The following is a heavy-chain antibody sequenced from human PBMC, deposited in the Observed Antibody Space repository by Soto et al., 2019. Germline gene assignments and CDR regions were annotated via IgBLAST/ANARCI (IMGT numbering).Heavy chain of an antibody. CDR1: GGSISSYGYC. D-gene: IGHD3-16*01. Sequence: QVQLQESGPGLVEPSQTLSLACSVSGGSISSYGYCWSWIRQHPGKGLEWIGYICHGGSTYYNPSLKSRVTISVVTSKDRFSLSLNSVTAADTAVYYCARVWLRGLYSNHDAGFDPWGQGTLVTVSS. J-gene: IGHJ5*02. CDR2: ICHGGST. CDR3: ARVWLRGLYSNHDAGFDP. V-gene: IGHV4-31*03.